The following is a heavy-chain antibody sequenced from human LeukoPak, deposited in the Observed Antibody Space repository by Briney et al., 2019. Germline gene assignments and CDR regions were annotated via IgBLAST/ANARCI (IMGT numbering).Heavy chain of an antibody. CDR3: ARGGRYSYASFDY. CDR2: INSDGSST. Sequence: PGGSLRLPCAASGFTFSSYWMHWLRQAPGKGLVCVSRINSDGSSTSYAHSVKGRFTISRDNAKNTLYLQMNSLRAEDTAVYYCARGGRYSYASFDYWGQGTLVTVSS. D-gene: IGHD5-18*01. CDR1: GFTFSSYW. J-gene: IGHJ4*02. V-gene: IGHV3-74*01.